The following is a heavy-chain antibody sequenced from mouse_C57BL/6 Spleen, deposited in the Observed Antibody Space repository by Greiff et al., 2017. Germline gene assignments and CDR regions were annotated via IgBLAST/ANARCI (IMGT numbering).Heavy chain of an antibody. CDR2: INYDGSST. CDR1: GFTFSDYY. D-gene: IGHD4-1*01. Sequence: EVTLMESEGGLVQPGSSMKLSCTASGFTFSDYYMALVRQVPETGLEWVANINYDGSSTYYLDSLKSRFLISRDNAKNILYLQMSSLKSEDTATYYCARDEGLGRFAYWGQGTLVTVSA. V-gene: IGHV5-16*01. J-gene: IGHJ3*01. CDR3: ARDEGLGRFAY.